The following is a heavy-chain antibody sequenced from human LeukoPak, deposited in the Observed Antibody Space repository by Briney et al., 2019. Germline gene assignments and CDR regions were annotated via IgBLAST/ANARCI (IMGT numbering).Heavy chain of an antibody. Sequence: LSGGSLRLSCTASGFTLSSYEMSWIRQAPGKGLEWVSSVDYSGGDTHYADSVMGRFTISRDNSKNTLYLQMNSLRAEDTAVYYCAKVTYGSGTYGAFDYWGQGTLVTVSS. D-gene: IGHD3-10*01. J-gene: IGHJ4*02. CDR2: VDYSGGDT. CDR1: GFTLSSYE. CDR3: AKVTYGSGTYGAFDY. V-gene: IGHV3-23*01.